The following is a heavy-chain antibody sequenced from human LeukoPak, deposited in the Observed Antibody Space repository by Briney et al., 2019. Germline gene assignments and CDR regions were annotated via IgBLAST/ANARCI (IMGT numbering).Heavy chain of an antibody. CDR3: ASLYSDYGDY. CDR1: GFTFSTYA. CDR2: ISGSGTST. V-gene: IGHV3-23*01. J-gene: IGHJ4*02. D-gene: IGHD1-26*01. Sequence: GGSLRLSCAASGFTFSTYAMGWVRQAPGKGLEWVSFISGSGTSTYYADSVKGRFTISRDNSGDTLYLQMNSLRAGDTAVYYCASLYSDYGDYWGQGTLVTVSS.